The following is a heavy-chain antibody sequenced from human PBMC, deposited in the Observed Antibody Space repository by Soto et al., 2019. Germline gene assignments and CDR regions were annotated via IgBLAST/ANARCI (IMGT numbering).Heavy chain of an antibody. CDR2: INAGNGNT. D-gene: IGHD5-12*01. CDR3: ARDLDIVATIPSFFDY. Sequence: QVQLVQSGAEVKKPGASVKVSCKASGYTFTSYAMHWVRQAPGQRLEWMGWINAGNGNTKYSQKFQGRVTITRETSASTAYMELSSLRSEDTAVYYCARDLDIVATIPSFFDYWGQGTLVTVSS. V-gene: IGHV1-3*01. CDR1: GYTFTSYA. J-gene: IGHJ4*02.